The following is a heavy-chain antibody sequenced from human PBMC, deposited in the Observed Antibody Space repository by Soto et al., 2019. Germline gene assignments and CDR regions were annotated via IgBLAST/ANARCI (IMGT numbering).Heavy chain of an antibody. V-gene: IGHV3-23*01. CDR3: AKDQSPYYDFWSGLDY. Sequence: GGSLRLSCAASGFTFSSYAMSWVRQAPGKGLEWVSAISGSGGSTYYADSVKGRFTISRDNSKNTLYLQMNSLRAEDTAIYYCAKDQSPYYDFWSGLDYWGQGTLVTVSS. J-gene: IGHJ4*02. CDR2: ISGSGGST. CDR1: GFTFSSYA. D-gene: IGHD3-3*01.